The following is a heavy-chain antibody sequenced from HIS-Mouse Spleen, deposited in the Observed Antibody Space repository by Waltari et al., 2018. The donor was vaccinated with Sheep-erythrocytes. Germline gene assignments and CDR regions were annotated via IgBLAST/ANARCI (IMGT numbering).Heavy chain of an antibody. CDR3: AKDIGTGLSYGMDV. V-gene: IGHV3-9*01. J-gene: IGHJ6*02. D-gene: IGHD1-1*01. Sequence: EVQLVESGGGLVQPGRSLRLSCAASGFTFDDYAMHWVRQAPGKGMEWVSGSGWNSSSIGYEDSVKCRFTISRDNAKNTLYLQRNSLRAEDTALYYCAKDIGTGLSYGMDVWGQGTTVTVSS. CDR1: GFTFDDYA. CDR2: SGWNSSSI.